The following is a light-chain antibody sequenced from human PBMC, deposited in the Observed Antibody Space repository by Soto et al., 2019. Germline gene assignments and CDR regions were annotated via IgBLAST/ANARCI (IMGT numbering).Light chain of an antibody. CDR3: ATWDDSLDGLYV. CDR1: SCNIGVNS. V-gene: IGLV1-44*01. Sequence: QSVLTQPPSASGTPGQRVTISCSGSSCNIGVNSVNWYRHLPGTAPKLLIYSDNQRPSGVPVRFSGSKSDTSASLAISGLQSDDEADYYCATWDDSLDGLYVFGTGTKLTVL. CDR2: SDN. J-gene: IGLJ1*01.